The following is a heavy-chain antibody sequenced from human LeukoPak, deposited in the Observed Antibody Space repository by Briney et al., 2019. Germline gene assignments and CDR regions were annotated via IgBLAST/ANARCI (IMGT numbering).Heavy chain of an antibody. J-gene: IGHJ4*02. CDR1: GFTFSSYW. D-gene: IGHD3-22*01. Sequence: GGSLRLSCAVSGFTFSSYWMSWVRQAPGKGLEGVDNIKQDGSEKYYVDSVKGRFTISRDNAKNSLYLQMNSLRAEDTAVYYCAKDSSGYYYDAIDYWGQGTLVTVSS. V-gene: IGHV3-7*01. CDR2: IKQDGSEK. CDR3: AKDSSGYYYDAIDY.